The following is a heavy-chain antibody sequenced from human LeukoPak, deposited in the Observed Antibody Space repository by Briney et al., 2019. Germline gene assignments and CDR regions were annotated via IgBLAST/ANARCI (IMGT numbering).Heavy chain of an antibody. Sequence: SETLSLTCTVSGGSISSYYWSWIRQPAGKGLEWIGRIYTSGSTNYNPSLKSRVTMSVDTSKNQFSLKLGSVTAADTAVYYCARDWFGGPYYYYYMDVWGEGTTVTISS. CDR2: IYTSGST. J-gene: IGHJ6*03. CDR1: GGSISSYY. D-gene: IGHD3-10*01. CDR3: ARDWFGGPYYYYYMDV. V-gene: IGHV4-4*07.